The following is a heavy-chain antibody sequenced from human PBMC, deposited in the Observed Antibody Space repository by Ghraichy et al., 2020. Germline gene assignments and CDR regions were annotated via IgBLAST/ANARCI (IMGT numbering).Heavy chain of an antibody. CDR3: ARGLKYYYDSSGPSDY. CDR1: GFTFSSYS. Sequence: GGSLRLSCAASGFTFSSYSMNWVRQAPGKGLEWVSSISSSSSYIYYADSVKGRFTISRDNAKNSLYLQMNSLRAEDTAVYYCARGLKYYYDSSGPSDYWGQGTLVTVSS. J-gene: IGHJ4*02. CDR2: ISSSSSYI. V-gene: IGHV3-21*01. D-gene: IGHD3-22*01.